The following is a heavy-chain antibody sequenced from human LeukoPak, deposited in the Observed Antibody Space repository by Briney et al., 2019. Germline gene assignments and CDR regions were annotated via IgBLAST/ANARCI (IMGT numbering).Heavy chain of an antibody. CDR3: ARDYYDNTGYYPRAEYFQH. D-gene: IGHD3-22*01. CDR2: INPNTGGT. CDR1: GYTFIGYY. V-gene: IGHV1-2*02. Sequence: ASVKVSCTVSGYTFIGYYIHWVRQAPGQGLEWMGWINPNTGGTKSPQKFQGRITMTRATSISTAYMELSSLRSDDTAVYYCARDYYDNTGYYPRAEYFQHWGQGTLVTVSS. J-gene: IGHJ1*01.